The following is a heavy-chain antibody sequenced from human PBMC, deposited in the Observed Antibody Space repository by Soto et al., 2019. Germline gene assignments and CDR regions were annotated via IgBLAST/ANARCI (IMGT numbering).Heavy chain of an antibody. CDR3: ARGLSSYSEY. Sequence: QVQVVQSGAVVKKPGASVKVSCKASGYSFTDYDINWVRQAAGQGLEWMGWMNPNTGNTAYAQKFEGRLTVTRDTSINAAYMDLRSLTSEDTALYYCARGLSSYSEYWDQGTLV. J-gene: IGHJ4*02. D-gene: IGHD6-13*01. CDR1: GYSFTDYD. V-gene: IGHV1-8*02. CDR2: MNPNTGNT.